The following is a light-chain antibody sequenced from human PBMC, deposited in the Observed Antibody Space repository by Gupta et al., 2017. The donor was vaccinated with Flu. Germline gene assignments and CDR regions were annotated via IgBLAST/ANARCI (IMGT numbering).Light chain of an antibody. CDR3: QQYNRWPQT. CDR2: GAS. Sequence: GERTTLSCRPSQSVSSSLAWYQHKPGQAPRLLIYGASTRATGIPDRFSGSGSGTEFTLTISSLQSEDFALYYCQQYNRWPQTFGQGTSLQIK. CDR1: QSVSSS. V-gene: IGKV3-15*01. J-gene: IGKJ2*01.